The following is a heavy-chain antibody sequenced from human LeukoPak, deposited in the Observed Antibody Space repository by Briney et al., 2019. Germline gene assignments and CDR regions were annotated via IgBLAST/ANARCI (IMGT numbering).Heavy chain of an antibody. CDR3: ARDPFDHTAMVRVRGYYFDY. J-gene: IGHJ4*02. CDR2: ISSSSSYI. CDR1: GFTFSSYS. D-gene: IGHD5-18*01. V-gene: IGHV3-21*04. Sequence: PGGSLRLSCAASGFTFSSYSMNWVRQAPGKGLEWVSSISSSSSYIYYADSVKGRFTISRDNAKNSLYLQMNSLRAEDTAVYYCARDPFDHTAMVRVRGYYFDYWGQGTLVTVSS.